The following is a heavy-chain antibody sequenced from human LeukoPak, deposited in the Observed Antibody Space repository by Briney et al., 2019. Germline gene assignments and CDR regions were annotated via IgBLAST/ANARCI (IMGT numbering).Heavy chain of an antibody. CDR1: GDSISSGGYY. D-gene: IGHD3-10*01. CDR3: ARVVNYYGSGNYMDY. J-gene: IGHJ4*02. Sequence: SQTLSLTCTVSGDSISSGGYYWSWIRQHPGQGLEWIGYIYYSGSTYYNPSLKSRVTISLDTSKNQFSLKLSSVTAADTAVYYCARVVNYYGSGNYMDYWGQGTLVTVSS. CDR2: IYYSGST. V-gene: IGHV4-31*03.